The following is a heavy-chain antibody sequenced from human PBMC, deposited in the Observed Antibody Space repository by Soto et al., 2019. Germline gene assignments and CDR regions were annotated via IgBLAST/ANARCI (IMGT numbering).Heavy chain of an antibody. Sequence: QVQLQESGPGLVKPSDTLSLTCAVSGYSISSSNWWGWIRRPPGKGLEWIGYIYYSGTTYCNPSLKSRVTMSVDTSKNQFSLKLTSVTAVDTAVYYCARREIQGPIDYWGQGTLVTVSS. J-gene: IGHJ4*02. CDR3: ARREIQGPIDY. D-gene: IGHD1-26*01. CDR1: GYSISSSNW. CDR2: IYYSGTT. V-gene: IGHV4-28*01.